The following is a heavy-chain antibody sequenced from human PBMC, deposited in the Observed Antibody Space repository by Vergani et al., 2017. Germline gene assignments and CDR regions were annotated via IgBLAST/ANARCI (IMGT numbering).Heavy chain of an antibody. CDR1: GYTFTSYA. CDR3: ARDLGFSANLDY. Sequence: QVQLVQSGAEVKKPGASVKVSCKASGYTFTSYAMHWVRQAPGQRLEWMGWINAGNGNTKYSQKFQGRVTITRDTSASTAYMELSSLRSEDTAVYYCARDLGFSANLDYWGQGTLVTVSS. D-gene: IGHD1-14*01. V-gene: IGHV1-3*01. J-gene: IGHJ4*02. CDR2: INAGNGNT.